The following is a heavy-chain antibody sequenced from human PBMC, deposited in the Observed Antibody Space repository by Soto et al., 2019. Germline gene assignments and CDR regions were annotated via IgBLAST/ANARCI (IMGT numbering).Heavy chain of an antibody. CDR1: GESVSTNC. V-gene: IGHV6-1*01. CDR2: TYYRSKWYN. D-gene: IGHD3-9*01. Sequence: PSQTLSLTCVISGESVSTNCWNWIRQSPSRGLEWLGRTYYRSKWYNDYAVSVKSRITINPDTSKNQFSLQLNSVTPEDTAVYYCAREPFYYFPNYDILTGSDYWGQGTLVTVSS. CDR3: AREPFYYFPNYDILTGSDY. J-gene: IGHJ4*02.